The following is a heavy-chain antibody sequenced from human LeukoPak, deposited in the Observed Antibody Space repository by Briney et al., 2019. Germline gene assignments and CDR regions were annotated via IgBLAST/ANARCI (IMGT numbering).Heavy chain of an antibody. CDR3: ARARLGVTGSYFFDY. J-gene: IGHJ4*02. D-gene: IGHD3-10*01. Sequence: ASVKVSCKASGYTFTTGYYMHWVRQAPGQGLEWMGWINPNSGGTNYAQKFQGRVTMTRDTSISTAYMELSRLRSDDTAVYYCARARLGVTGSYFFDYCGQGTLVTVSS. CDR2: INPNSGGT. CDR1: GYTFTTGYY. V-gene: IGHV1-2*02.